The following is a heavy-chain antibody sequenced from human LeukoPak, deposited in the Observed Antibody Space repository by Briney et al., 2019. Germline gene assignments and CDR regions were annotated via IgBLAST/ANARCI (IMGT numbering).Heavy chain of an antibody. CDR1: GGTFSNYA. CDR3: ARDDAGMTTVPTRGKFDY. D-gene: IGHD4-17*01. V-gene: IGHV1-69*13. J-gene: IGHJ4*02. CDR2: IIPTFGTT. Sequence: SVKVSCKASGGTFSNYAISWVRQAPGQGLEWMGEIIPTFGTTNYAQKFQGRVTITADDSTSTAYMELRSLRSDDTAVYYCARDDAGMTTVPTRGKFDYWGQGTLVTVSS.